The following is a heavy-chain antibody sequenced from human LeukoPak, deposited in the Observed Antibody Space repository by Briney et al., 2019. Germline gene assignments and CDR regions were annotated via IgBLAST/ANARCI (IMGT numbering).Heavy chain of an antibody. V-gene: IGHV1-58*02. D-gene: IGHD3-10*01. J-gene: IGHJ4*02. CDR2: IVVGSGNT. CDR3: AADLEFGAGYFDY. Sequence: SVKVSCKASGFTFTSSAMQWVRQARGQRLEWIGWIVVGSGNTNYAQKFQERVTITRDMSTSTAYMELSSLRSEDTAVYYCAADLEFGAGYFDYWGQGTLVTVSS. CDR1: GFTFTSSA.